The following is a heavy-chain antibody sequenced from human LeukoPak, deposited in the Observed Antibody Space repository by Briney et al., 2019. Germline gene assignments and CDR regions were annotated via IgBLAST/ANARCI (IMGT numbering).Heavy chain of an antibody. CDR3: ARRSRDGYNYDY. J-gene: IGHJ4*02. CDR1: GFTFSSYW. D-gene: IGHD5-24*01. V-gene: IGHV3-74*01. CDR2: INSDGSST. Sequence: GGSLRLSCAASGFTFSSYWMHWVRQAPGKGLVWVSRINSDGSSTSYADSVEGRFTISRDNAKNTLYLQMNSLRAEDTAVYYCARRSRDGYNYDYWGQGTLVTVSS.